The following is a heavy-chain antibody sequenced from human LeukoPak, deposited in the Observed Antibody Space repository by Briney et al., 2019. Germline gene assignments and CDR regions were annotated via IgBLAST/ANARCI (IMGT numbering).Heavy chain of an antibody. J-gene: IGHJ5*02. V-gene: IGHV1-69*13. Sequence: ASVKVSCKASGGTFSSYAISWVRQAPGQGLEWMGGIIPIFGTANYAQKFQGRATITADESTSTAYMELSSLRSEDTAVYYCARELEMATITGLFERWGQGTLVTVSS. CDR1: GGTFSSYA. CDR3: ARELEMATITGLFER. D-gene: IGHD5-24*01. CDR2: IIPIFGTA.